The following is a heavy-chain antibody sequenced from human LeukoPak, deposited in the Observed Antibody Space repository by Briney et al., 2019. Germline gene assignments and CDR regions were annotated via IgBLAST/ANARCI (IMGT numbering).Heavy chain of an antibody. V-gene: IGHV1-69*05. D-gene: IGHD6-19*01. CDR2: IIPIFGTA. CDR1: GGTFSSYA. CDR3: ARDLGIAVVGEASDI. J-gene: IGHJ3*02. Sequence: KVSCKASGGTFSSYAISWVRQAPGQGLEWMGRIIPIFGTANYAQKFQGRVTITTDESTSTAYMELSSLRSEDTAVYYCARDLGIAVVGEASDIWGQGTMVTVSS.